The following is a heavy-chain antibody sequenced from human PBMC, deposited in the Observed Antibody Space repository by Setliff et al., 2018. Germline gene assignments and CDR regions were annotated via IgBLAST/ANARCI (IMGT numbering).Heavy chain of an antibody. CDR2: IYTSGAT. CDR1: GVSVSDYY. Sequence: PSETLSLTCSVSGVSVSDYYWSWIRQPAGRGLEYIGRIYTSGATNYSPSVRGRVTISVDHLKNQVSLNLKSVTAADTAVYFCAGATGVTYTWYFEHWGQGSLVTV. V-gene: IGHV4-4*07. J-gene: IGHJ1*01. CDR3: AGATGVTYTWYFEH. D-gene: IGHD2-21*02.